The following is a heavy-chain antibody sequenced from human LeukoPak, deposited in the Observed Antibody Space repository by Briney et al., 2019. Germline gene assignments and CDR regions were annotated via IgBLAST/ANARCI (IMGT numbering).Heavy chain of an antibody. J-gene: IGHJ4*02. CDR3: AQAVASHRFDY. D-gene: IGHD6-19*01. V-gene: IGHV4-34*01. Sequence: PSETLSLTCAVYGGSFSGYYWSWIRQPPGKGVEWIGEINHSGSTNYNPSLKSRVTISVDTSKNQFSLKLSSVTAADTAVYYCAQAVASHRFDYWGQGTLVTVSS. CDR1: GGSFSGYY. CDR2: INHSGST.